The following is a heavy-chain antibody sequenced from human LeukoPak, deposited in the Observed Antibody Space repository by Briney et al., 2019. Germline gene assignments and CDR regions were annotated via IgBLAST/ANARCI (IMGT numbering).Heavy chain of an antibody. Sequence: PSETLSLTCTVSGGSISSYYWSWIRQPPGKGLEWIGYIYYSGSTNYNPSLKSRVTISVDTSKNQFSLKLSSVTAADTAVYYCARDPSTGGYSYGYDYWGQGTLVTVSS. CDR2: IYYSGST. D-gene: IGHD5-18*01. V-gene: IGHV4-59*01. J-gene: IGHJ4*02. CDR1: GGSISSYY. CDR3: ARDPSTGGYSYGYDY.